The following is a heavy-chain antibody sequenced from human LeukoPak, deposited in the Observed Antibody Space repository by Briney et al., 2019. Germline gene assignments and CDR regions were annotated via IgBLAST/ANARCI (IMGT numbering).Heavy chain of an antibody. Sequence: SETLSLTCTVSGGSISSYYWSWIRQPAGKGLEWIGRIYTSGSTNYNPSLKSRVTMSVDTSKNQFSLKLSSVTAADTAVYYCARDPETSYSGSYRFAFDIWGQGTMVTVSS. V-gene: IGHV4-4*07. CDR1: GGSISSYY. D-gene: IGHD1-26*01. CDR3: ARDPETSYSGSYRFAFDI. CDR2: IYTSGST. J-gene: IGHJ3*02.